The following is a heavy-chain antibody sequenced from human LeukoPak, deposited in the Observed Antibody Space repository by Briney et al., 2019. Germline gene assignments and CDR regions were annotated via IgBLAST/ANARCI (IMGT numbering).Heavy chain of an antibody. Sequence: GGSLRLSCAASGFTFTDYSMTWARQAPGKGLEWVSSISTVSTYTFYSDSVKGRFTISRDNRKNTLYLQMSSLSAEDTAVYYCARDGSGFYYYYYMDVWGRGTAVTVSS. D-gene: IGHD6-25*01. CDR3: ARDGSGFYYYYYMDV. CDR1: GFTFTDYS. CDR2: ISTVSTYT. J-gene: IGHJ6*03. V-gene: IGHV3-21*01.